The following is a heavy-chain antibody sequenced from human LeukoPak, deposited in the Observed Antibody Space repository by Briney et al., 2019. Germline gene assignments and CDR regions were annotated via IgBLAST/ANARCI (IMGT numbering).Heavy chain of an antibody. V-gene: IGHV3-23*01. D-gene: IGHD6-13*01. CDR2: ISTSGGAT. J-gene: IGHJ5*02. CDR3: AKDVEASSSWYRGDWFDP. CDR1: GFTFSSYA. Sequence: GASLRLSCAASGFTFSSYAMSWVRQAPGKGLEWVSAISTSGGATYYADSVQGRFTISRDNSKNTLYLQMNSLRAEDTAVYYCAKDVEASSSWYRGDWFDPWGQGTLVTVSS.